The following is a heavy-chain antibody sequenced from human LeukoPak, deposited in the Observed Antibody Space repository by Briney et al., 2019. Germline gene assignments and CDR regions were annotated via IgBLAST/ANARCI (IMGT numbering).Heavy chain of an antibody. CDR3: ARDADGNTDH. V-gene: IGHV3-48*04. Sequence: GGSLRLSCAASGFTFGPYAVNWVRLAPGKGLQWVAYISWDSSTIHYSDSVRGRFTISRDNAKNSLYLQMNSLRVEDTAVYYCARDADGNTDHWGQGTLVTVSS. J-gene: IGHJ4*02. CDR2: ISWDSSTI. CDR1: GFTFGPYA.